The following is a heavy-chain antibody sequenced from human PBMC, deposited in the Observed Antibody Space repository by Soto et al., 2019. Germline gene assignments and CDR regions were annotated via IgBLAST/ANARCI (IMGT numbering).Heavy chain of an antibody. V-gene: IGHV1-3*01. J-gene: IGHJ5*02. CDR3: AKDGWVTTWRLGP. CDR1: GFTFTDYG. CDR2: IDVANGYT. Sequence: QVQLVQSGAEVKKPGASGKVSCKASGFTFTDYGLHWVRQAPGQRLEWMGWIDVANGYTKYSQKFQDRVIITRDTSASTGYMELSSLRSEDTAVYYCAKDGWVTTWRLGPWGQGDLVTVSS. D-gene: IGHD5-18*01.